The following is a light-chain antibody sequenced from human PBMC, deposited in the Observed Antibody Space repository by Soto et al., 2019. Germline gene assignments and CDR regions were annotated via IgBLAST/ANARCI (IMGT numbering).Light chain of an antibody. CDR2: DAS. CDR3: HQYDNVPQT. V-gene: IGKV1-33*01. CDR1: QDIGNF. J-gene: IGKJ2*01. Sequence: DIQMTQSPSSLSASVGDRVTTTCQASQDIGNFLNWYQQKPGKAPKLLIYDASNLQTGVPSRFSGSGSGTHFTFTISSLQPEDSATYYCHQYDNVPQTFGQGTKLEIK.